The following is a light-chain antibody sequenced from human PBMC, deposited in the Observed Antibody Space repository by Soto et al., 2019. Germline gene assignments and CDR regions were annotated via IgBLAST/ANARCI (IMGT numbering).Light chain of an antibody. Sequence: FLLPKPHGPLSLSPGERATLSCRASQSVSSSYLARYQQKPGQAPRLLIYGASSRATGIPDRFSGSGSGTDFTLTISRLEPEDFAVYYCQQYGRSPGTFGQGTRLEIK. CDR2: GAS. CDR3: QQYGRSPGT. CDR1: QSVSSSY. J-gene: IGKJ5*01. V-gene: IGKV3-20*01.